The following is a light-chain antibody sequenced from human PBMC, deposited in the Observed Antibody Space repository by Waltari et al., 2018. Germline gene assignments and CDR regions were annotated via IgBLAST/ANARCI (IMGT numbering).Light chain of an antibody. CDR2: EDN. Sequence: NFMLTQPHSVSESPGKTVTISCTGSSGRIASNYVQWSQQRPGSAPTTVIFEDNQRPSGVPDRFSGSIDSSSNSASLTISGLKTEDEADYYCQSYDTSNHGVFGGGTKLTVL. V-gene: IGLV6-57*02. CDR1: SGRIASNY. CDR3: QSYDTSNHGV. J-gene: IGLJ2*01.